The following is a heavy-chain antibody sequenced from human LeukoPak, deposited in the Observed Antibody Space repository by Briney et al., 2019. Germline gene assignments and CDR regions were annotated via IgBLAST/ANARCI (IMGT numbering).Heavy chain of an antibody. J-gene: IGHJ4*02. CDR1: GFTVSNNY. V-gene: IGHV3-66*01. CDR2: IYSGGTT. D-gene: IGHD1-14*01. Sequence: GGSLRLSCAASGFTVSNNYMTWVRQAPGKGLEWVSIIYSGGTTYDADSVKGRFTISRDNSKNTLYSQMNSLRAEDTAVYYCAGVLVWEPARLDYWGQGTLVTVSS. CDR3: AGVLVWEPARLDY.